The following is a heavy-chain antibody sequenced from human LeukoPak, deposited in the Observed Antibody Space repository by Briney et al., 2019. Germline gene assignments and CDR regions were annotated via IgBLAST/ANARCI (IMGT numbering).Heavy chain of an antibody. D-gene: IGHD6-13*01. Sequence: SETLSLTCTVSGGSISSGGYYWSWIRQHPGKGLEWIGYIYYSGSTYYSPSLKSRVTISVDTSKNQFSLKLSSVTAADTAVYYCARLSLAAENYWGQGTLVTVSS. J-gene: IGHJ4*02. CDR3: ARLSLAAENY. V-gene: IGHV4-31*03. CDR2: IYYSGST. CDR1: GGSISSGGYY.